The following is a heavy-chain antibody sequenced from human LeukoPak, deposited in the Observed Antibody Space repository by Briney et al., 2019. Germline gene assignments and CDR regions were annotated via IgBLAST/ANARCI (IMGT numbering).Heavy chain of an antibody. V-gene: IGHV3-21*01. CDR2: ISSSSYI. CDR3: ARVPDYDYVWGNLDY. CDR1: GFTFSSYS. D-gene: IGHD3-16*01. J-gene: IGHJ4*02. Sequence: GGSLRLSCAASGFTFSSYSMNWVRQAPGKGLEWVSSISSSSYIYYADSVKGRFTISRDNAKNSLYLQMNSLRAEDTAVYYCARVPDYDYVWGNLDYWGQGTLVTVSS.